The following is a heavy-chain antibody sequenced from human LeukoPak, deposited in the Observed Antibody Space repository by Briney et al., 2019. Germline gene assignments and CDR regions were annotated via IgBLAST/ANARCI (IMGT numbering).Heavy chain of an antibody. D-gene: IGHD3-22*01. J-gene: IGHJ4*02. CDR1: GGSISSSSYY. V-gene: IGHV4-39*01. CDR3: ARLYYDSSGYYQICYFDY. CDR2: IYYSGST. Sequence: PSETLSLTCTVSGGSISSSSYYWGWIRQPPGKGLEWIGSIYYSGSTYYNPSLKRRVTISVDTSKNQSSLNLSSVTAADTAVYYCARLYYDSSGYYQICYFDYWGQGTLVTVSS.